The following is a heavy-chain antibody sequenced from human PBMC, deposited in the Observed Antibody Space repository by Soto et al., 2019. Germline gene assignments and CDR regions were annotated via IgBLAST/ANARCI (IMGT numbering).Heavy chain of an antibody. CDR1: GFTFSSYA. V-gene: IGHV3-23*01. J-gene: IGHJ6*03. Sequence: GSLRLSCAASGFTFSSYAMSWVRQAPGKGLEWVSDISGSGGSTYYADSVKGRFTISRDNSKNTLYLQMNSLRAEDTAVYYCAKDSNYYYYYMDVWGKGTTVTVSS. CDR3: AKDSNYYYYYMDV. CDR2: ISGSGGST. D-gene: IGHD2-2*01.